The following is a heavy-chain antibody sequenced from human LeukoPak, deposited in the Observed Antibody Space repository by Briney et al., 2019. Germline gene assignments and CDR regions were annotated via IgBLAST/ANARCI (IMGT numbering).Heavy chain of an antibody. D-gene: IGHD3-10*01. CDR1: GYTFTGYY. Sequence: EASVKVSCKASGYTFTGYYMHWVRQAPGQGLEWMGWINPNGGGTNYAQKFQGRVTMTRDTSISTAYMELSRLRSDDTAVYYCARDNYGSGSSDFDYWGQGTLVTVSS. CDR3: ARDNYGSGSSDFDY. V-gene: IGHV1-2*02. J-gene: IGHJ4*02. CDR2: INPNGGGT.